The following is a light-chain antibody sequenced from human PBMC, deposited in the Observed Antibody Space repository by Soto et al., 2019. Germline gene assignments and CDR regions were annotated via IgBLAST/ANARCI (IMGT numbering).Light chain of an antibody. CDR2: AAS. CDR1: QGITSY. V-gene: IGKV1-9*01. J-gene: IGKJ2*01. Sequence: IQLTQSPSSLSASVGDRVTITCRASQGITSYLAWYQQKPGKAPKLLIYAASTLQSGVPSRFSGSGSGTDFTLTISSLQPEDFATYYCQQLNSFTFGQGTKLEIK. CDR3: QQLNSFT.